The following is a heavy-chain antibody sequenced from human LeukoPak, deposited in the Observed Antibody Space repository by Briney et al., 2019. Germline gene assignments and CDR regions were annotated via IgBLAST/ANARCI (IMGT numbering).Heavy chain of an antibody. CDR1: GFTFSDYY. D-gene: IGHD3-22*01. CDR2: ISSSGSTI. V-gene: IGHV3-11*01. J-gene: IGHJ4*02. Sequence: PGGSLRLSCAASGFTFSDYYMSWIRQAPGKGLEWVSYISSSGSTIYYADSVKGRFTISRDNVKNSLYLQMNSLRAEDTAVYYCARTSMILVVPYFDYWGQGTLVTVSS. CDR3: ARTSMILVVPYFDY.